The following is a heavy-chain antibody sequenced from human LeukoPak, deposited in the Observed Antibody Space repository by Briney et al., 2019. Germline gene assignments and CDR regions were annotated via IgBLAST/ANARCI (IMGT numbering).Heavy chain of an antibody. D-gene: IGHD3-10*01. CDR2: ISGSGGST. J-gene: IGHJ4*02. CDR3: ARPLFGSGSYLFDY. Sequence: HGVSLRLSCAASGVTFSGYAMSWVRQAPGKGLEWVSAISGSGGSTYYADSVKGRFTISRDNSKNTLYLQMNSLRAEDTAVYYCARPLFGSGSYLFDYWGQGTLVTVSS. V-gene: IGHV3-23*01. CDR1: GVTFSGYA.